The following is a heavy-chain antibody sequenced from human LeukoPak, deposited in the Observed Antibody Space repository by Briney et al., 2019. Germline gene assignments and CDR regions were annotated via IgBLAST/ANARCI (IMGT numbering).Heavy chain of an antibody. CDR1: GGSFSGYY. V-gene: IGHV4-34*01. J-gene: IGHJ4*02. Sequence: PSETLSLTCAVYGGSFSGYYWSWIRQPPGKGLEWIGEINHSGSTNYNPSLKSRVTISVDTSKNQFSLKLSSVTAADTAVYYCASYCGGDCYPSDFDYWGQGTLVTVSS. CDR3: ASYCGGDCYPSDFDY. CDR2: INHSGST. D-gene: IGHD2-21*02.